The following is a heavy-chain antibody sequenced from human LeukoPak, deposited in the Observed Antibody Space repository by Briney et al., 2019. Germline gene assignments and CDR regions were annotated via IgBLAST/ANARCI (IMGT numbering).Heavy chain of an antibody. J-gene: IGHJ6*02. CDR1: GFTSSDYY. D-gene: IGHD1-26*01. V-gene: IGHV3-11*01. CDR2: ISGVASDI. CDR3: ARGGAHGMDV. Sequence: GGSLRLSCAASGFTSSDYYMTWIRQAPGKGLEWVSYISGVASDIHYADSVKGRFTISRDNAKNSVYLQMNSLRAEDTAVYYCARGGAHGMDVWGQGTTVTVSS.